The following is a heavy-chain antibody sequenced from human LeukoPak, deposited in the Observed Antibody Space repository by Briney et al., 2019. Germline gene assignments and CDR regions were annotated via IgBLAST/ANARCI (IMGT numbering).Heavy chain of an antibody. V-gene: IGHV1-69*05. CDR3: ATPGIVVVVAAPLDY. Sequence: SVKVSCKASGGTFSSYAISLVRQAPGPGLEWMGGIIPIFGTASYAQKFQGRVTITTDESTSTAYMELSSLRSEDTAVYYCATPGIVVVVAAPLDYWDQGTLVTVSS. D-gene: IGHD2-15*01. CDR1: GGTFSSYA. CDR2: IIPIFGTA. J-gene: IGHJ4*02.